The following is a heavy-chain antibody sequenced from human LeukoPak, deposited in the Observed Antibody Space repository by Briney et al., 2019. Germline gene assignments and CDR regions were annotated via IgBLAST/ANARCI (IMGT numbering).Heavy chain of an antibody. D-gene: IGHD3-10*01. V-gene: IGHV7-4-1*02. CDR1: GYTFTSYG. CDR3: ARGKDYVLLWFGELSSPFDY. Sequence: ASVKVSCKASGYTFTSYGISWVRQAPGQGLEWMGWINTNTGNPTYAQGFTGRFVFSLDTSVSTAYLQISSLKAEDTAVYYCARGKDYVLLWFGELSSPFDYWGQGTLVTVSS. J-gene: IGHJ4*02. CDR2: INTNTGNP.